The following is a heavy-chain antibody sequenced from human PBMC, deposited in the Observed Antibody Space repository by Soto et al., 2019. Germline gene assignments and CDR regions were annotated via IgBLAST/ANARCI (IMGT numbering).Heavy chain of an antibody. J-gene: IGHJ4*02. Sequence: QVQLVESGGGVVQPGRSLRLSCAASGFTFSSYGMHWVRQAPGKGLEWVAVISYDGSNKYYADSVKGRFTISRDNSKNTLYLQMNSLRAEDTAVYYCAKSYGDYDGAYDYWGQGTLVTVSS. CDR2: ISYDGSNK. CDR3: AKSYGDYDGAYDY. D-gene: IGHD4-17*01. CDR1: GFTFSSYG. V-gene: IGHV3-30*18.